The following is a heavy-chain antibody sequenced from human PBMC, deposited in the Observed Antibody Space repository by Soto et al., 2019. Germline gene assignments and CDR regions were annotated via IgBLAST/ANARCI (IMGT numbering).Heavy chain of an antibody. CDR3: ARDLFGGYCLDY. V-gene: IGHV4-59*01. D-gene: IGHD5-12*01. J-gene: IGHJ4*02. Sequence: PSETLSLTCTVSGVSISSYYWSWIRQPPGKGLEWIGYVYYDGHTDYNPSLESRVTIAVDTSKNQFSLRLTSVTAADTAVYYCARDLFGGYCLDYWGQGALVTVSS. CDR2: VYYDGHT. CDR1: GVSISSYY.